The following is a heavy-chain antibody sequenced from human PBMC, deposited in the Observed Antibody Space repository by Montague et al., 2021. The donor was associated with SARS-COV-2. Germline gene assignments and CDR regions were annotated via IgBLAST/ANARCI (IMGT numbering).Heavy chain of an antibody. Sequence: SLRLSCAASGFTFSTFAMSWVRQAPGRGLEWVSSISGGGGHTYYADSVKGRFSVSRDNSENTVYLQLNSLKDEDTATYYCAKSFDSSGYRYERGVDSWGQGTMVTVSS. D-gene: IGHD3-22*01. CDR3: AKSFDSSGYRYERGVDS. V-gene: IGHV3-23*01. J-gene: IGHJ4*02. CDR2: ISGGGGHT. CDR1: GFTFSTFA.